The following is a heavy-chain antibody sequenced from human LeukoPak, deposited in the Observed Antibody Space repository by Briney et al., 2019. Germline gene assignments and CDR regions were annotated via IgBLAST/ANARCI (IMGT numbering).Heavy chain of an antibody. D-gene: IGHD4-11*01. CDR1: GGTFSSYA. J-gene: IGHJ4*02. CDR2: IIPIFGTA. CDR3: ARGEATVTIPGDDY. V-gene: IGHV1-69*05. Sequence: GASVKVSCKASGGTFSSYAISWVRQAPGQGLEWMGGIIPIFGTANYAQKFQGRVTMTTDTSTSTAYMELRSLRSDDTAVYYCARGEATVTIPGDDYWGQGTLVTVSS.